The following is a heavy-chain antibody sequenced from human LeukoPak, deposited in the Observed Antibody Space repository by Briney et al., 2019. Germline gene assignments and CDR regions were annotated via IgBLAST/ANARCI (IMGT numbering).Heavy chain of an antibody. CDR2: IIPIFGIA. Sequence: ASVKVSCKASGGTFSSYAISWVRQAPGQGLEWMGRIIPIFGIANYAQKFQGRVTITADKSTSTAYMELSSLRPEDTAVYYCARTPGSSGYYTGYWGQGTLVTVSS. J-gene: IGHJ4*02. D-gene: IGHD3-22*01. CDR1: GGTFSSYA. CDR3: ARTPGSSGYYTGY. V-gene: IGHV1-69*04.